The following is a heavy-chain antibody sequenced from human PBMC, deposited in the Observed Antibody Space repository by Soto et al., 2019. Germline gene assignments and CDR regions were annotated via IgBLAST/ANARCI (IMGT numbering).Heavy chain of an antibody. CDR1: GFTFSSYA. CDR2: ISYDGSNK. Sequence: PGGSLRLSCAASGFTFSSYAMHWVRQAPGKGLEWVAVISYDGSNKYYADSVKGRFTISRDNSKNTLYLQMNSLRAEDTAVYYCAREGGGITMIVVVITTYFDYWGQGTLVTVSS. CDR3: AREGGGITMIVVVITTYFDY. V-gene: IGHV3-30-3*01. J-gene: IGHJ4*02. D-gene: IGHD3-22*01.